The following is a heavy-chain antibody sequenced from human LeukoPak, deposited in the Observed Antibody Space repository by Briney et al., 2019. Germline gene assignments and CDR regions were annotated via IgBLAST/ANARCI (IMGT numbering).Heavy chain of an antibody. J-gene: IGHJ2*01. V-gene: IGHV4-34*01. CDR1: GGSFSGYY. D-gene: IGHD6-6*01. CDR2: INHSGST. CDR3: ARRSSSQYFDL. Sequence: SETLSLTCAVYGGSFSGYYWSWIRQPPGKGLEWIGEINHSGSTNYNPSLKSRVTISVDTSKNQFSLKLSSVTAADTAVYYCARRSSSQYFDLWGRGTPVTVSS.